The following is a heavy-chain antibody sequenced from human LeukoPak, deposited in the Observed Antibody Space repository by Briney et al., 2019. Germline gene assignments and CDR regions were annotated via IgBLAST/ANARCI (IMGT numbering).Heavy chain of an antibody. D-gene: IGHD6-13*01. CDR1: GFTFSSYA. J-gene: IGHJ4*02. Sequence: PGGSLRLSCAASGFTFSSYAMSWVRQVPGKGLEWVAVISYDGSNKYYADSVKGRFTISRDNSKNMLYLQMNSLRAEDTAAFYCARVSIAAAGPTVFDYWGQGTLVTVSS. CDR3: ARVSIAAAGPTVFDY. V-gene: IGHV3-30-3*01. CDR2: ISYDGSNK.